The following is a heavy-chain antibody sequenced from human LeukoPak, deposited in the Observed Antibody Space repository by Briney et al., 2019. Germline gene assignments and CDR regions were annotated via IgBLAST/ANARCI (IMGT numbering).Heavy chain of an antibody. CDR3: ARHRERTMARRAFDS. D-gene: IGHD3-10*01. V-gene: IGHV5-51*01. CDR2: IYPGDSET. J-gene: IGHJ4*02. CDR1: GYPFTTSW. Sequence: GESLQISCRTSGYPFTTSWIGWVRQMPGKGLELMGIIYPGDSETRYSPSFQGQVTFSVGSPTTTAYLQWSSLKASDAAIYYCARHRERTMARRAFDSWGQGTLVTVSS.